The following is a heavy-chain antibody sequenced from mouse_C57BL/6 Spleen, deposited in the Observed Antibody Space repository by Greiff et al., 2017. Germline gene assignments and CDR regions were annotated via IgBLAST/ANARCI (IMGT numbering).Heavy chain of an antibody. CDR3: ATYYSNAWFAY. V-gene: IGHV1-69*01. CDR1: GYTFTSYW. Sequence: VQLQQPGAELVMPGASVKLSCKASGYTFTSYWMHWVKQRPGQGLEWIGEIDPSDSYTTYNQKFKGKSTLTVDKSSSTAYLQLSILTSEDTAVYYCATYYSNAWFAYWGQGTLVTVSA. D-gene: IGHD2-5*01. J-gene: IGHJ3*01. CDR2: IDPSDSYT.